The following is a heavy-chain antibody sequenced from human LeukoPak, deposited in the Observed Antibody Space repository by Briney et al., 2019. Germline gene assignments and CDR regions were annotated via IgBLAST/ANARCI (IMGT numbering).Heavy chain of an antibody. J-gene: IGHJ4*02. V-gene: IGHV1-69*13. CDR1: GGTFSSYA. Sequence: SVKVSCKASGGTFSSYAISWVRQAPGQGLEWMGGIIPIFGTANYAQKFQGRVTITADESTSTAYMELSSLRSGDTAVYYCAREEYCSGGSCYSDYWGQGTLVTVSS. CDR2: IIPIFGTA. D-gene: IGHD2-15*01. CDR3: AREEYCSGGSCYSDY.